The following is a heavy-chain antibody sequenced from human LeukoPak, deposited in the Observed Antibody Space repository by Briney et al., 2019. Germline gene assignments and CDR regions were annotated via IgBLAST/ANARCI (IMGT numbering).Heavy chain of an antibody. CDR1: GLTVSSNY. Sequence: KAGGSLRLSCAASGLTVSSNYMRWVRQAPGKGLEWVSVIYSGGATYYADSVKGRFTIYRDNSKNTVYLQMNRLRVEDTALYYCARDRDISGYIFDYWGRGTLVTVSS. CDR3: ARDRDISGYIFDY. V-gene: IGHV3-53*01. CDR2: IYSGGAT. J-gene: IGHJ4*02. D-gene: IGHD3-22*01.